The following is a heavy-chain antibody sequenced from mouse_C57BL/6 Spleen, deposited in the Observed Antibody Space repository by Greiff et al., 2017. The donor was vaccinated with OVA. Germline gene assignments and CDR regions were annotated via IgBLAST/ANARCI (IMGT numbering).Heavy chain of an antibody. CDR1: GFTFTDYY. V-gene: IGHV7-3*01. Sequence: EVQLVESGGGLVQPGGSLSLSCAASGFTFTDYYMSWVRQPPGKALEWLGFIRNKANGYTTEYSASVKGRFTISRDNSQSILYLQMNALRAEDSATYYCARELGQGAWFAYWGQGTLVTVSA. D-gene: IGHD4-1*01. CDR2: IRNKANGYTT. CDR3: ARELGQGAWFAY. J-gene: IGHJ3*01.